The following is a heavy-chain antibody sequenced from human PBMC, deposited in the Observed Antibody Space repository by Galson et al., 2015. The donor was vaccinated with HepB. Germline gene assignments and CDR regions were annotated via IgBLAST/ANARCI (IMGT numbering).Heavy chain of an antibody. CDR2: LSWNSGSY. Sequence: SLRLSCAASGFIFDNFAMHWVRQVPGKGLEWVSGLSWNSGSYGYADSVKGRFTISRDNSKNSLYLQMNSLRPEDTAVYYCAKDRWDLLRMGAFDVWGQGTLVTVSS. D-gene: IGHD2-8*01. CDR3: AKDRWDLLRMGAFDV. V-gene: IGHV3-9*01. J-gene: IGHJ3*01. CDR1: GFIFDNFA.